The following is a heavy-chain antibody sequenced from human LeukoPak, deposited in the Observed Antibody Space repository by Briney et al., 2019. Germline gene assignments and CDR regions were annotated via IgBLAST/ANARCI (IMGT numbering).Heavy chain of an antibody. CDR3: AILGRVRGVIIRGYFDY. V-gene: IGHV3-23*01. J-gene: IGHJ4*02. CDR2: ISGSGGST. Sequence: GGSLRLSCAASGFTFSSYAMSWVRQAPGKGLEWVSAISGSGGSTYYADSVKGRFTISRDNSKNTLYLQMNSLRAEDTAVYYCAILGRVRGVIIRGYFDYWGQGTLVTVSS. D-gene: IGHD3-10*01. CDR1: GFTFSSYA.